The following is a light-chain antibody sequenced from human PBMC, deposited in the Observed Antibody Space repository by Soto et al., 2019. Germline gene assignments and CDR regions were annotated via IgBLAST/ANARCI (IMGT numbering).Light chain of an antibody. V-gene: IGKV3D-15*01. CDR3: QQYNNWPFS. Sequence: EIVLKQSPGTLSLYPGERATLSCRASQSVSSIYLAWYQQKPGQAPRLLIYGASSRATGIPARFSGTGSETDFTLTISGLQSDDSAVYFCQQYNNWPFSFGRGTRLEI. J-gene: IGKJ5*01. CDR1: QSVSSIY. CDR2: GAS.